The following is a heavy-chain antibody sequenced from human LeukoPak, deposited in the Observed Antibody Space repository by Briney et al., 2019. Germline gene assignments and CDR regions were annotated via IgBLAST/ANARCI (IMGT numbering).Heavy chain of an antibody. CDR3: ARDSPSGCSGGSCYTPAAFQH. CDR1: GFTLNNSP. D-gene: IGHD2-15*01. CDR2: TSSSSSYI. J-gene: IGHJ1*01. V-gene: IGHV3-21*01. Sequence: PGGSLRLSCAASGFTLNNSPMTWVRQAPGKGLEWVSSTSSSSSYIHYADSVKGRFTISRDNAKNSLYLQMNSLRAEDTAVYYCARDSPSGCSGGSCYTPAAFQHWGQGTLVTVSS.